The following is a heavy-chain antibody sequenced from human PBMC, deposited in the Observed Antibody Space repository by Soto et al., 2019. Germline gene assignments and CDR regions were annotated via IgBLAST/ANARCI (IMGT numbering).Heavy chain of an antibody. V-gene: IGHV4-34*01. CDR2: INHSGST. D-gene: IGHD2-8*02. CDR3: ARDKITGLFXY. Sequence: SETLALTCAVYGGSFSGYYWTWIRQPPGTGLEWMGEINHSGSTNYNPSLKSRVTISVDTSKNQFSLKLTSVTAADTAVYYCARDKITGLFXYWGQGTLVXVSS. J-gene: IGHJ4*02. CDR1: GGSFSGYY.